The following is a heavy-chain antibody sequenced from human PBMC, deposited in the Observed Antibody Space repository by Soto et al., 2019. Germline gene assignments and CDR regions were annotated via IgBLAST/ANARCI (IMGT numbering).Heavy chain of an antibody. CDR1: GGSVSNASFY. V-gene: IGHV4-61*03. CDR2: IFYTGVT. CDR3: VRVLDSSWYADL. D-gene: IGHD3-22*01. Sequence: QVQLQESGPGLVKPSETLSLTCSVSGGSVSNASFYWTWIRQAPGTGLEYIGYIFYTGVTNYNPSLSSRVTIPLDTSKNLFSLKLNSMTAADTAVYYCVRVLDSSWYADLWGPGTLVTVAS. J-gene: IGHJ2*01.